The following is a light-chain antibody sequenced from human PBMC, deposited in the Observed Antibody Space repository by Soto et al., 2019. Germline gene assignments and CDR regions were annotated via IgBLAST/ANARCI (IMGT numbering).Light chain of an antibody. CDR3: QQYNNWPQT. V-gene: IGKV3-15*01. CDR1: QRGSSSY. CDR2: GAS. J-gene: IGKJ1*01. Sequence: EIVLTQSPGTLSLSPGESATLSCRASQRGSSSYLAWYQQKPGQAPRLLIYGASTRATGIPARFSGSGSGTEFTLTISSLQSEDFAVYYCQQYNNWPQTFGQGTKV.